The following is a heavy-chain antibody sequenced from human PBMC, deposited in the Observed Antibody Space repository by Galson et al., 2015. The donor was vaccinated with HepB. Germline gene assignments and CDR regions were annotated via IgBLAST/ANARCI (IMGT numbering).Heavy chain of an antibody. V-gene: IGHV3-53*01. D-gene: IGHD5-18*01. CDR1: GFTVSSNY. CDR2: IYSGGST. Sequence: SLRLSCAASGFTVSSNYMSWVRQAPGKGLEWVSVIYSGGSTYYADAVKGRFTISRDNSKNTLYLQMNSLRAEDTAVYYCTTDSYSYGPGYWGQGTLVTVSS. J-gene: IGHJ4*02. CDR3: TTDSYSYGPGY.